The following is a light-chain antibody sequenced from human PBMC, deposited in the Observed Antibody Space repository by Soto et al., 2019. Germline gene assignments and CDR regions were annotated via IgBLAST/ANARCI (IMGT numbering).Light chain of an antibody. J-gene: IGLJ1*01. V-gene: IGLV2-18*02. CDR1: GSDIGTFNR. Sequence: QSALTQPPSVSGSPGQSVTISCTGTGSDIGTFNRVSWYQQPPGTAPKLLIYDVNNRPSGGADRFSGSKSGNTASLTISGLQAEDEADYYCSSYTSSSTYVFGTGTKVTVL. CDR3: SSYTSSSTYV. CDR2: DVN.